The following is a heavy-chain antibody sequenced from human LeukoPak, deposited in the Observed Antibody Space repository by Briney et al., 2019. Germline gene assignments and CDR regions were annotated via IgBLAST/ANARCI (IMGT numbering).Heavy chain of an antibody. J-gene: IGHJ4*02. V-gene: IGHV3-23*01. D-gene: IGHD7-27*01. CDR1: RFTFRKYG. CDR3: AQDIAWGAFEH. Sequence: GGSLRLSCAASRFTFRKYGMNWVRQAPGKGLEWVSGISPSGGGTYYADSVKGRFTISRDDSKNTLALQMNSLRVEDTALYYCAQDIAWGAFEHWGQGTLVTVSS. CDR2: ISPSGGGT.